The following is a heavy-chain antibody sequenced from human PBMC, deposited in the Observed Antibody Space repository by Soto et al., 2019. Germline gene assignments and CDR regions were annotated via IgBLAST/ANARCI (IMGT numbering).Heavy chain of an antibody. CDR2: ISWNRGTI. Sequence: EVQLVESGGGLVQPGRSLRLSCAASGFTFDGYAIHWVRQAPGKGLEWVSGISWNRGTIGYADSVKGRFTISRDNAKNSLYLQMNTVRAEDTALYYCTRSIGPSCYSSFDYFGQGTLVTVSS. D-gene: IGHD2-15*01. CDR3: TRSIGPSCYSSFDY. CDR1: GFTFDGYA. V-gene: IGHV3-9*01. J-gene: IGHJ4*02.